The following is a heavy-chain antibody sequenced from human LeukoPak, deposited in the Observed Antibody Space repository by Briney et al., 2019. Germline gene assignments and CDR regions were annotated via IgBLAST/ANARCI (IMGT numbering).Heavy chain of an antibody. CDR1: GFTVSSNY. J-gene: IGHJ4*02. V-gene: IGHV3-53*01. Sequence: GGSLRLSCAASGFTVSSNYMSWVRQAPGKGLEWVSVIYSGGSTYYADSVKGRFTISRDNSKNTLYLQMNSLRAEDTAVYYCAKDHGSGWTPFDNWGQGTLVTVSS. D-gene: IGHD6-19*01. CDR3: AKDHGSGWTPFDN. CDR2: IYSGGST.